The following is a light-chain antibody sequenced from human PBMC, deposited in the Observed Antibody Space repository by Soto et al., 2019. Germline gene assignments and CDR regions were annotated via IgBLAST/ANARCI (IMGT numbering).Light chain of an antibody. J-gene: IGLJ1*01. CDR1: TSDIGSYNY. Sequence: QSVLTQPASVSGSPGLSITISCTGTTSDIGSYNYVSWYQQHPGKAPKLMIYDVSNRPSGVSNRFSGSKSGNTASLTISGLQAEDEADYYCSSYTTTSTYVFGTGTKVTVL. CDR2: DVS. CDR3: SSYTTTSTYV. V-gene: IGLV2-14*03.